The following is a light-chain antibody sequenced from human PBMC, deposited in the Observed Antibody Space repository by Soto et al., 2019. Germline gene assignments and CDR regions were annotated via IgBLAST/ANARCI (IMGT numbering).Light chain of an antibody. V-gene: IGKV3-20*01. CDR1: RSVSSSY. J-gene: IGKJ1*01. CDR2: GAS. CDR3: QQHSSFTWT. Sequence: EIVITKSPASRTVSLGQRATLSCRASRSVSSSYLAWDQQKPGQAPRLLIYGASSRHTGVPDRFSGSGSGTDFTLTISRLLPEDFAVYYCQQHSSFTWTFGQGTQLEI.